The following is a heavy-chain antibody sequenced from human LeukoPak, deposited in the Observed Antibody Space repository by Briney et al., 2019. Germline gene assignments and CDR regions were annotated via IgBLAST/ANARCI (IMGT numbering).Heavy chain of an antibody. J-gene: IGHJ5*02. CDR1: GFTFRNYG. CDR3: AREGGSIAAAGWFDP. CDR2: ISYDGSSK. V-gene: IGHV3-30*03. Sequence: PGRSLRLSCAASGFTFRNYGMHWVRQAPGKGLEWVAFISYDGSSKYYADSVKGRFTISRDNSKNTLYLQMDSLTAEDTAVYYCAREGGSIAAAGWFDPWGQGTLVTVSS. D-gene: IGHD6-13*01.